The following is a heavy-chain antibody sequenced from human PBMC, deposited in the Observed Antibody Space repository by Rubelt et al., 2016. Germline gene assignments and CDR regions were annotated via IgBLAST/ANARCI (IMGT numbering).Heavy chain of an antibody. V-gene: IGHV1-24*01. J-gene: IGHJ4*02. D-gene: IGHD3-16*01. Sequence: QVQLVQSGAAVKNPWASLKVSCKVSGYTLTELSMHWVRQAPVKGLEWMGGFYPEDGETIYEQKFKGRVTMTEDTSTDTAYMELSSRRSEDTAVYYCRGIWGSYIDYWGQGTLVTVSS. CDR3: RGIWGSYIDY. CDR1: GYTLTELS. CDR2: FYPEDGET.